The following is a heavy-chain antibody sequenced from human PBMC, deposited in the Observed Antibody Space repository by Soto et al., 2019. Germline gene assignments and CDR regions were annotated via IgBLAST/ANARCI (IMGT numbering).Heavy chain of an antibody. CDR1: GFTFSSYW. J-gene: IGHJ4*02. CDR2: IKQDGSEK. V-gene: IGHV3-7*03. D-gene: IGHD3-10*01. CDR3: ARNWDYGSGSSDY. Sequence: GGSLRLSCAASGFTFSSYWMSWVRQAPGKGLEWAANIKQDGSEKNYVDSVKGRFTISRDNAKNSLYLQMSSLRAEDTAVYYCARNWDYGSGSSDYWGQGTLVTVSS.